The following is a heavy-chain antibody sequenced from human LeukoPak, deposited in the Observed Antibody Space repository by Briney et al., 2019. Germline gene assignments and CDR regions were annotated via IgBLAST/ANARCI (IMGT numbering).Heavy chain of an antibody. Sequence: ASVKVSCKASGYTFTSYGISWVRQAPGQGLEWMGWISAYNGNTNYAQKLQGRVTMTTDTSTSTAYMELRSLRSDDTAVYYCARDIVRLGITMIVVASFDYWGQGTLVTVSS. CDR3: ARDIVRLGITMIVVASFDY. V-gene: IGHV1-18*01. CDR1: GYTFTSYG. CDR2: ISAYNGNT. J-gene: IGHJ4*02. D-gene: IGHD3-22*01.